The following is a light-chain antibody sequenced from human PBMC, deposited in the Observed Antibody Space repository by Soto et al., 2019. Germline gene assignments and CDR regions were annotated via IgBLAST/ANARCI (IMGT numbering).Light chain of an antibody. CDR3: QQYGGSRIT. CDR1: QSVRSSY. J-gene: IGKJ3*01. Sequence: EIVLTQSPGTLSLSPGERAALSCRASQSVRSSYVAWYQQKPGQAPRLLVYGASSRATGIPDRFSGSGSGTDFTLTISSLEPEDFAVYFCQQYGGSRITFGPGTKVDFK. CDR2: GAS. V-gene: IGKV3-20*01.